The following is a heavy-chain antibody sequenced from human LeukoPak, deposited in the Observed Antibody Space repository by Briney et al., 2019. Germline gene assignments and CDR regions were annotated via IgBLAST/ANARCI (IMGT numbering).Heavy chain of an antibody. V-gene: IGHV3-30-3*01. CDR1: GFIFSSNA. J-gene: IGHJ3*01. CDR3: AREYNSGPKQTDAFDL. D-gene: IGHD6-19*01. Sequence: PGGSLRLSCAASGFIFSSNAMHWVRQAPGKGLERVAIISFDGSSKYYADSVKGRFTISRDNSRNTLYLKMNSLRTEDTAVYYCAREYNSGPKQTDAFDLWGQGTMVTVSS. CDR2: ISFDGSSK.